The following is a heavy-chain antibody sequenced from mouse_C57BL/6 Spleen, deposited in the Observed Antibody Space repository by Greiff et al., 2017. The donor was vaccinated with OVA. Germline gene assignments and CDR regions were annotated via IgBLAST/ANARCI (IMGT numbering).Heavy chain of an antibody. CDR2: INPNNGGT. CDR1: GYTFTDYY. D-gene: IGHD2-1*01. CDR3: ARRNYNAMDY. Sequence: VQLQQSEPELVKPGASVKISCKASGYTFTDYYMNWVKQSHGKSLEWIGDINPNNGGTSYNQKFKGKATLTVDKSSSTAYMELRSLTSEDSAVYYCARRNYNAMDYWGQGTSVTVSS. J-gene: IGHJ4*01. V-gene: IGHV1-26*01.